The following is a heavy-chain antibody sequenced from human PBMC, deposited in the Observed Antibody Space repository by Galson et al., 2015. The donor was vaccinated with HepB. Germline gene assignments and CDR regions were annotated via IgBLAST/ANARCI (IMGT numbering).Heavy chain of an antibody. CDR1: GFTFSSYG. V-gene: IGHV3-30*18. Sequence: SVRLSCAASGFTFSSYGMHWVRQAPGKGLEWVAVISYDGSNKYYADSVKGRFTISRDNSKNTLYLQMNSLRAEDTAVYYCAKLPGAFDIWGQGTMVTVSS. CDR2: ISYDGSNK. J-gene: IGHJ3*02. CDR3: AKLPGAFDI.